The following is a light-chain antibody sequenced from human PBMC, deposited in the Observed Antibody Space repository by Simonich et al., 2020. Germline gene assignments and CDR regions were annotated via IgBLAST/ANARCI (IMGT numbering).Light chain of an antibody. CDR3: YSTDSSGNHRAV. CDR2: EDS. Sequence: SYELTQPPSVSVSPGRTARITCSGDALPKKYSYWYQQKSGQAPVLVIYEDSKRPPGIPERFSGSSSGTMATLTISGAQVEDEADYYCYSTDSSGNHRAVFGGGTKLTVL. CDR1: ALPKKY. V-gene: IGLV3-10*01. J-gene: IGLJ3*02.